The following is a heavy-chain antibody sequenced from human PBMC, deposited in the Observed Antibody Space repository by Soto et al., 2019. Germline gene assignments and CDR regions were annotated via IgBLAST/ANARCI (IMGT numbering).Heavy chain of an antibody. CDR1: GFTFSSYA. CDR2: ISGSGGST. J-gene: IGHJ6*02. CDR3: AKDLPNYGLNYYYYYGMDV. V-gene: IGHV3-23*01. Sequence: GGSLRLSCAASGFTFSSYAMSWVRQAPGKGLEWVSAISGSGGSTYYADSVKGRFTISRDNSKNTLYLQMNSLRAEDTAVYYCAKDLPNYGLNYYYYYGMDVWGQGTTVTVSS. D-gene: IGHD4-17*01.